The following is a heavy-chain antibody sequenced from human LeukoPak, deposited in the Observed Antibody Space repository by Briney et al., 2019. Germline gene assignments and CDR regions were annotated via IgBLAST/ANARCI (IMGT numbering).Heavy chain of an antibody. Sequence: GGSLRLSCAASGFTFSSYAMSWVRQAPGKGLEWVSAISGSGGSTYYADSVKGRFTISRDNSKNTLYLQMNSLRAEDTAVYYCAKDLKSPRFGESYVWFWGQGTLVTVSS. CDR3: AKDLKSPRFGESYVWF. V-gene: IGHV3-23*01. D-gene: IGHD3-10*01. CDR2: ISGSGGST. CDR1: GFTFSSYA. J-gene: IGHJ4*02.